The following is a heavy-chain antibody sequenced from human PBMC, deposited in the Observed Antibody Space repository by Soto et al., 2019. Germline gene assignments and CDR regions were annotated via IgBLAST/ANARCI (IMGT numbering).Heavy chain of an antibody. V-gene: IGHV3-23*01. CDR2: ISGSGGST. D-gene: IGHD3-3*01. Sequence: GGSLRLSCAASGFTFSSYAMSWVRQAPGKGLEWVSAISGSGGSTYYADSVKGRFTISRDNSKNTLYLQMNSLRAEDTAVYYCAKPPGWYYDFWSGYYTFGSYFDYWGQGTLVTVSS. CDR1: GFTFSSYA. J-gene: IGHJ4*02. CDR3: AKPPGWYYDFWSGYYTFGSYFDY.